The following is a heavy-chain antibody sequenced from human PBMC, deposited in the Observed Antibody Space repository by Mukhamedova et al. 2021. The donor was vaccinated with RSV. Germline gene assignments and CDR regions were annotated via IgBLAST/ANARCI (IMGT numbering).Heavy chain of an antibody. CDR2: ISYGGST. J-gene: IGHJ4*02. CDR3: ARQGGTSGSYYDPIDY. Sequence: PGKGLEWIMSISYGGSTYYNPSLKSRVIISVDTSKNQFSLKLSSVTAADTAVYYCARQGGTSGSYYDPIDYWGQGILVTVSS. D-gene: IGHD1-26*01. V-gene: IGHV4-39*01.